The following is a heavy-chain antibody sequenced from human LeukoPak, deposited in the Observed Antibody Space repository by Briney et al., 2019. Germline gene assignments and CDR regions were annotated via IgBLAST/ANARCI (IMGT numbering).Heavy chain of an antibody. Sequence: SETLSLTCTVSGGSISSYYWSWIRQPPGKGLEWIGEIHRSGSTNYNPSLQSRVTISIDRSKNQIALELSSVTAADTAVYYCAREIVGGFNPGAYWGQGTLVTVSS. CDR3: AREIVGGFNPGAY. D-gene: IGHD1-14*01. J-gene: IGHJ4*02. CDR1: GGSISSYY. V-gene: IGHV4-59*12. CDR2: IHRSGST.